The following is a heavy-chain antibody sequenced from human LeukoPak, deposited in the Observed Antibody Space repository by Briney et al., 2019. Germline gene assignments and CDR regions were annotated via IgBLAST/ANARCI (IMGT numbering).Heavy chain of an antibody. J-gene: IGHJ4*02. D-gene: IGHD6-13*01. CDR1: GYTFTGYY. CDR3: ARDFEQPNSARYSSSWYYFDY. Sequence: GASVKVSCKASGYTFTGYYMHWVRQAPGQGLEWMGWINPNSGGTNYAQKFQGRVTMTRDASISTAYMELSRLRSDDTAVYYCARDFEQPNSARYSSSWYYFDYGGQGPLVPVPS. CDR2: INPNSGGT. V-gene: IGHV1-2*02.